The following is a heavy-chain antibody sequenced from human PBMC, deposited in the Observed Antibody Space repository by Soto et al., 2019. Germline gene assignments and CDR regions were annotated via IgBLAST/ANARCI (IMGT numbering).Heavy chain of an antibody. CDR3: ASPTIPQFYYYGMDV. D-gene: IGHD1-1*01. Sequence: GESLKISCKGSGYTFTTSWIGWVRQVPGKGLEWMGIIYPDDSDTRYSPSFQGHITISADKSINTAYLQWSSLKASDTAMYYRASPTIPQFYYYGMDVWGQGTTVTVSS. CDR2: IYPDDSDT. J-gene: IGHJ6*02. CDR1: GYTFTTSW. V-gene: IGHV5-51*01.